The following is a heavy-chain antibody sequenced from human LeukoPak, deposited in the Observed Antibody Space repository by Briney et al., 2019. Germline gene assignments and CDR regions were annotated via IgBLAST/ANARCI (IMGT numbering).Heavy chain of an antibody. V-gene: IGHV3-53*01. CDR3: VRRAGGYSHPYDY. Sequence: RPGGSLRLSCAASGFTFSSYEMNWVRQAPGKGLEWVSLIYSGGGTYYADSVRGRFTISRDDSKNTLYLQMNSLRAEDTAVYYCVRRAGGYSHPYDYWGQGTLVTVSS. CDR2: IYSGGGT. D-gene: IGHD4-23*01. CDR1: GFTFSSYE. J-gene: IGHJ4*02.